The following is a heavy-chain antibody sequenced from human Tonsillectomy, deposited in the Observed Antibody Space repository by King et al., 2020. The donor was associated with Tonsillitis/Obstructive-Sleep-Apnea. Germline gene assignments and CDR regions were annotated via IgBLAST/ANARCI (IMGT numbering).Heavy chain of an antibody. V-gene: IGHV4-4*02. D-gene: IGHD6-25*01. CDR2: RYHSGSS. Sequence: VQLQESGPGLVKPSGTLSLTCAVSGASISTSNWWSWVRQPPGRGLEWIGERYHSGSSSYNPSRKSRVTISLDKSKNQFSLNLTSVTAADTAVYYCAKRDLRLYFDYWGQGTLVTVSS. CDR3: AKRDLRLYFDY. J-gene: IGHJ4*02. CDR1: GASISTSNW.